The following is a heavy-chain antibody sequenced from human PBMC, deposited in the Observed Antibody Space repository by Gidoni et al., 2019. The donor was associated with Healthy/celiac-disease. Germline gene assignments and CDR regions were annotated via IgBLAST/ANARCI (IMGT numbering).Heavy chain of an antibody. CDR1: GGSFSGYY. CDR2: INHSGST. J-gene: IGHJ4*02. D-gene: IGHD3-22*01. Sequence: QVQLQQWGAGLLKPSETLSLTCAVYGGSFSGYYWSWIRQPPGKGLEWIGEINHSGSTNYNPSLKSRVTISVDTSKNQFSLKLSSVTAADTAVYYCARVGYYYDSSGPYYFDYWGQGTLVTVSS. CDR3: ARVGYYYDSSGPYYFDY. V-gene: IGHV4-34*01.